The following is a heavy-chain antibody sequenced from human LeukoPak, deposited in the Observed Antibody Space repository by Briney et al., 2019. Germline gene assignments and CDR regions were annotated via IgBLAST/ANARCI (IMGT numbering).Heavy chain of an antibody. Sequence: SETLSLTCTVSGGSISSYYWSWIRQPPGKGLEWIGRTYTSGSTNYNPSLKSRVTMSVDTPKNQFSLKLSSVTAADTAVYYCARTQRSGVVTPRDAFDIWGQGTMVTVPS. D-gene: IGHD3-3*01. CDR1: GGSISSYY. V-gene: IGHV4-4*07. CDR3: ARTQRSGVVTPRDAFDI. J-gene: IGHJ3*02. CDR2: TYTSGST.